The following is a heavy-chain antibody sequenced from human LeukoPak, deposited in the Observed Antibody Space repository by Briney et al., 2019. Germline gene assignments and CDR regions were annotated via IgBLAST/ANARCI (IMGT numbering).Heavy chain of an antibody. D-gene: IGHD6-19*01. CDR1: GFTFNTYA. V-gene: IGHV3-9*01. Sequence: PGGSLRLSCEASGFTFNTYAMHWVRQAPGKGLEWVAGISWNSNNIDYAASVKGRFTISRDNSKNTLYLQMNSLRAEDTAVYYCAKTLYSSGWYYFDYWGQGTLVTVSS. CDR2: ISWNSNNI. J-gene: IGHJ4*02. CDR3: AKTLYSSGWYYFDY.